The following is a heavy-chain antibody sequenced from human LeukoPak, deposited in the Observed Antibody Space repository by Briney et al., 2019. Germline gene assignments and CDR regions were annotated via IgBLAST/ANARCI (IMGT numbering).Heavy chain of an antibody. D-gene: IGHD3-22*01. J-gene: IGHJ4*02. CDR1: GGSITSYY. CDR2: IYDSGST. CDR3: ARLESQDSSGYLGLDY. V-gene: IGHV4-59*08. Sequence: SETLSLTWTVSGGSITSYYWSWIRQPPGKGLEWIGYIYDSGSTRYNPSLKGQFTISVDTSKNQFSLKLSSVTAADTAVYYCARLESQDSSGYLGLDYWGQGTLVTVSS.